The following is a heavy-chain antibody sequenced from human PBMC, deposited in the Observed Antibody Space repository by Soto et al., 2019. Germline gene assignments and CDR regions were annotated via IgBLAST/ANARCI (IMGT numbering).Heavy chain of an antibody. CDR1: GYTFSSYG. D-gene: IGHD2-8*01. V-gene: IGHV1-18*04. CDR2: ISPYSGHT. J-gene: IGHJ6*02. Sequence: QGQLVQSEGEVTKPGASVKVSCNSSGYTFSSYGIIWVRQAPGQGLEWMGWISPYSGHTKEAPKVQGRITLTTETSTGTAYMELRSLASDDTAVYYCARDRCTTAKCYTHHLDVWGQGTTVIVSS. CDR3: ARDRCTTAKCYTHHLDV.